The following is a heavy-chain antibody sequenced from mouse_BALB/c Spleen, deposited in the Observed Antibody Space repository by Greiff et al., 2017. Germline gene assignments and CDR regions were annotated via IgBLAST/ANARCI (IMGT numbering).Heavy chain of an antibody. Sequence: QVQLKESGPGLVQPSQSLSITCTVSGFSLTSYGVHWVRQSPGKGLEWLGVIWSGGSTDYNAAFISRLSISKDNSKSQVFFKMNSLQADDTAIYYCARNYGSSYGTWFAYWGQGTLVTVSA. V-gene: IGHV2-4-1*01. CDR2: IWSGGST. CDR3: ARNYGSSYGTWFAY. CDR1: GFSLTSYG. J-gene: IGHJ3*01. D-gene: IGHD1-1*01.